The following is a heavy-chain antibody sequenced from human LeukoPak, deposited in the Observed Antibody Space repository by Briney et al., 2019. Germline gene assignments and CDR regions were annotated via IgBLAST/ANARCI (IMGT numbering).Heavy chain of an antibody. CDR2: ISYDGSNK. CDR1: EFTFSSYD. D-gene: IGHD6-13*01. Sequence: AGGSLRLSCAASEFTFSSYDMHCVRQAPGKGLEWVAAISYDGSNKYYAGSVKGRFTISRDNSKNTLYLQMNSLRGEDTAVYYCASEGIAAAADIWGQGTMVTVSS. J-gene: IGHJ3*02. CDR3: ASEGIAAAADI. V-gene: IGHV3-30*03.